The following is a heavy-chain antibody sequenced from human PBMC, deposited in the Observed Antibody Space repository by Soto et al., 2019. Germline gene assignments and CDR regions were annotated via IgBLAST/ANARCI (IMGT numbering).Heavy chain of an antibody. J-gene: IGHJ2*01. CDR2: VSRDGNNQ. CDR3: ARDGATQLWRPWYFEL. D-gene: IGHD2-21*01. CDR1: GFTFSNYA. Sequence: QVQLVESGGGVVQPGRSLRLSCAVSGFTFSNYAMHWVRQAPGKGLEWVAIVSRDGNNQYYADSEKGRFTISRDNSENTLYLQMNSLRSEDTAVFYCARDGATQLWRPWYFELWGRGTLVTVSS. V-gene: IGHV3-30-3*01.